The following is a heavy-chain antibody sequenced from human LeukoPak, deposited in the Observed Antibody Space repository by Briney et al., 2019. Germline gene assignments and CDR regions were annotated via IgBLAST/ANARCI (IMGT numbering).Heavy chain of an antibody. CDR3: ASQGSGYDSPIDH. J-gene: IGHJ4*02. CDR1: RFTFSTYW. V-gene: IGHV3-74*01. Sequence: GGSLRLSCAASRFTFSTYWMHWVRQAPGKGLVWVSRINSDGSSTGYADSVKGRFTISRDNARNSLYLQMNSLRAEDTAVYYCASQGSGYDSPIDHWGQGTLVTVSS. D-gene: IGHD5-12*01. CDR2: INSDGSST.